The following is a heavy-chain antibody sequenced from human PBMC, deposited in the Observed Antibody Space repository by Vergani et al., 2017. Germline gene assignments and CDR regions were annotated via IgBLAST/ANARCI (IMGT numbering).Heavy chain of an antibody. Sequence: QVRLVESGGGVVQTGGSLRLSCEASGFTFSDYNMHWVRQAPGKGLEWVAVIWYDGATRYMADAVKGRFTISRDNSKNTVNLQMNRLRADDTAVYFCGKDHSESYTTYYSFWSGPEFDSRAHGTLVTVAA. CDR1: GFTFSDYN. D-gene: IGHD3-3*01. V-gene: IGHV3-33*03. CDR3: GKDHSESYTTYYSFWSGPEFDS. J-gene: IGHJ4*01. CDR2: IWYDGATR.